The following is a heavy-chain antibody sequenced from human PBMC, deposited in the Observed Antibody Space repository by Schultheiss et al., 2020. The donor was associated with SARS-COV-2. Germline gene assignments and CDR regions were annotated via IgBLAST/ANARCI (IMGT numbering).Heavy chain of an antibody. CDR3: TTIWFREGNFDY. D-gene: IGHD3-10*01. CDR1: GFTFSSYA. CDR2: ISYDGRNK. Sequence: GGSLRLSCAASGFTFSSYAMHWVRQAPGKGLEWVALISYDGRNKYCADSVKGRFTISRDNSKDMLYLQMNSLKTEDTAVYYCTTIWFREGNFDYWGQGTLVTVSS. J-gene: IGHJ4*02. V-gene: IGHV3-30*07.